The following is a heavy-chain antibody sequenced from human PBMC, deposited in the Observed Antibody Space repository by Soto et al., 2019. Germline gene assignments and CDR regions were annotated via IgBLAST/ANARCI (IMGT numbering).Heavy chain of an antibody. J-gene: IGHJ6*02. CDR2: ISFDESNK. Sequence: GGSLRLSCAASGFRFWNYGMHWVRQAPGKGLEWVAVISFDESNKYYADSVKGRFTISRDNSKNTLYLEVNSLRPEDTGVYYCAKSSSSVYYYYYGLDVWGQAPTVTVSS. D-gene: IGHD6-6*01. V-gene: IGHV3-30*18. CDR1: GFRFWNYG. CDR3: AKSSSSVYYYYYGLDV.